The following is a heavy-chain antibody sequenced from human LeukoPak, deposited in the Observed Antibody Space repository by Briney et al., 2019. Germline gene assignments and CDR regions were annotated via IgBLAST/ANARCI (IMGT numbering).Heavy chain of an antibody. CDR1: GFSFSNDW. J-gene: IGHJ4*02. CDR3: AKDVSKIVATIVDY. V-gene: IGHV3-15*01. CDR2: IKSKTDGGTT. D-gene: IGHD5-12*01. Sequence: GGSLRLSCAASGFSFSNDWMNWVRQAPGKGLEWVGRIKSKTDGGTTDYAAPVKGRFTISRDDSKNTLYLQMNSLRAEDTAVYYCAKDVSKIVATIVDYWGQGTLVTVSS.